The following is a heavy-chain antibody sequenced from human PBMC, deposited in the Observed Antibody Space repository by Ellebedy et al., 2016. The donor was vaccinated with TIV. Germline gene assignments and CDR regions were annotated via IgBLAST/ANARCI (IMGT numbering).Heavy chain of an antibody. J-gene: IGHJ4*02. D-gene: IGHD1-7*01. Sequence: SETLSLTXTVSGGSISSSSYYWSWIRQPAGKGLEWIGRIYTSGSTNYNPSLKSRVTMSVDTSKNQFSLKLSSVTAADTAVYYCARSSLGRELNYWGQGTLVTVSS. CDR3: ARSSLGRELNY. CDR1: GGSISSSSYY. V-gene: IGHV4-61*02. CDR2: IYTSGST.